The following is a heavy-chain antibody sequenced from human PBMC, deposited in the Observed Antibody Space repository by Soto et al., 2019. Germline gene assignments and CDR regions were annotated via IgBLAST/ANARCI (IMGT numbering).Heavy chain of an antibody. D-gene: IGHD1-1*01. CDR3: ASGSTIMNTLAY. J-gene: IGHJ4*02. CDR2: INYSGST. V-gene: IGHV4-34*01. Sequence: SETLSLTCAVFGGSFSDYYWSWIRQPPGKGLEWIGEINYSGSTNYNPSLKSRVIISLDTSKNQFSLQLSSVTAADTAMYYCASGSTIMNTLAYWGLGTLVTVSS. CDR1: GGSFSDYY.